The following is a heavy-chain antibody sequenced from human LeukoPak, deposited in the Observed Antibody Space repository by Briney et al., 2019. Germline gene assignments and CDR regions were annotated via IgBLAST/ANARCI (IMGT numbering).Heavy chain of an antibody. CDR2: NSGSGGST. CDR3: AKLRGPTSGAPDY. CDR1: GFTFSSYA. D-gene: IGHD1-1*01. J-gene: IGHJ4*02. V-gene: IGHV3-23*01. Sequence: GGSLRLSCAASGFTFSSYAMTWVRQAPSKGLEWVSTNSGSGGSTYYADSVKGRFTISRDNSKNTLYLQMNSLRAEDTAVYYCAKLRGPTSGAPDYWGQGTLVTVSS.